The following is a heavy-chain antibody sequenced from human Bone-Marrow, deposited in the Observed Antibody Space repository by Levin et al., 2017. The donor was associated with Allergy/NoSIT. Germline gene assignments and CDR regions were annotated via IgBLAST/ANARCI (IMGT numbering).Heavy chain of an antibody. D-gene: IGHD3-10*01. CDR2: IYSSGSA. Sequence: PSETLSLTCTVSGGSISDYHWSWIRQSAGKGLEWIGRIYSSGSANYNPALMSRVTMSIDTSENQFPLNLASVTAADTAVYFCASNTGHLYKDAFDIWGQGTLVSVSS. V-gene: IGHV4-4*07. CDR1: GGSISDYH. CDR3: ASNTGHLYKDAFDI. J-gene: IGHJ3*02.